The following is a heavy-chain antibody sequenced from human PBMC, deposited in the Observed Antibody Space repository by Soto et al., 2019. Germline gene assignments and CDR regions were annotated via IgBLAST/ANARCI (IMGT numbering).Heavy chain of an antibody. Sequence: EVQLVESGGGLVQPGGSLRLSCAASGYTFSSYWMSWVRQAPGKGLEWVANIKEDGGEKHYVDSVKGRFTISRDNAKNSLVLQMNSLRAEDTAVYYCASDSVRGYYDSSGYFTALDYWGQGTLVTVSS. CDR3: ASDSVRGYYDSSGYFTALDY. V-gene: IGHV3-7*01. CDR1: GYTFSSYW. J-gene: IGHJ4*02. CDR2: IKEDGGEK. D-gene: IGHD3-22*01.